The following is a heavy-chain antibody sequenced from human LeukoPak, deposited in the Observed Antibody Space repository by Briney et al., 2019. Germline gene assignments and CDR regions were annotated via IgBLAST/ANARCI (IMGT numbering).Heavy chain of an antibody. V-gene: IGHV3-30*02. Sequence: PGGFLRLSCAASGFTFSTYGMHWVRQAPGKGLEWVAFIRYDGSNENYTDSVKGRFTISRDNSKNTVYLQMNSLRTEDTAIYYCTKVMEQQLVSTDYWGQGTLVTVSS. CDR3: TKVMEQQLVSTDY. CDR1: GFTFSTYG. CDR2: IRYDGSNE. D-gene: IGHD6-6*01. J-gene: IGHJ4*02.